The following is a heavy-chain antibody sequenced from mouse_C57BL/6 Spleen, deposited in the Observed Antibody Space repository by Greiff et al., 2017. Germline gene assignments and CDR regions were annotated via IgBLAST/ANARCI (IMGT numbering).Heavy chain of an antibody. CDR1: GFTFSSYG. D-gene: IGHD1-1*01. CDR3: ARRRTTVVEGGYYFDY. V-gene: IGHV5-6*02. CDR2: ISSGGSYP. J-gene: IGHJ2*01. Sequence: EVKLVESGGDLVKPGGSLKLSCAASGFTFSSYGMSWVRQTPDKRLEWVATISSGGSYPYYPDSVKGRFTISRENAKNTLYLQMSSLKSEDTAMYYCARRRTTVVEGGYYFDYWGQGTTLTVSS.